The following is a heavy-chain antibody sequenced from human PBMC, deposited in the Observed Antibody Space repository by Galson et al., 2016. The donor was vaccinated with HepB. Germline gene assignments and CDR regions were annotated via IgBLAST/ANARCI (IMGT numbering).Heavy chain of an antibody. CDR3: AKDIVAGHDYVWGNYRYIDF. Sequence: SLRLSCAASGFTVSSNYMTWVRQDPGKGLEWVSVIYSGGSTFYADSVKGRFTISRDNSKSTLYLQMSSLRAEDTAVYYCAKDIVAGHDYVWGNYRYIDFWGQGTLVTVSS. CDR1: GFTVSSNY. D-gene: IGHD3-16*02. J-gene: IGHJ4*02. V-gene: IGHV3-53*01. CDR2: IYSGGST.